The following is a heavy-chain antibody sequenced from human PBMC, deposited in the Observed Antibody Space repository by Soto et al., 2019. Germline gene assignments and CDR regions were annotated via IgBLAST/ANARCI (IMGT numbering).Heavy chain of an antibody. CDR1: GGTFSRYA. D-gene: IGHD3-22*01. V-gene: IGHV1-69*12. CDR3: ARQIHYYSDSSDLSDCFDP. CDR2: RIPIFVTA. J-gene: IGHJ5*02. Sequence: QVQLVQSGAEVKKPGSSVKVSCKASGGTFSRYAISWVRQAPGQRLEWMGVRIPIFVTANYAQKFQGSGKMTAHESTSTAYMELSSLRSEATAVYYCARQIHYYSDSSDLSDCFDPWGQGTLVAVSS.